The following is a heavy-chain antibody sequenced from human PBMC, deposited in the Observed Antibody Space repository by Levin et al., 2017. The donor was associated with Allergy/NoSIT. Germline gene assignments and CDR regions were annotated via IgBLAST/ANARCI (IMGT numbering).Heavy chain of an antibody. V-gene: IGHV3-9*01. CDR3: VKDMRDIVVPGPMWGGLDV. CDR2: ISWNSGIM. Sequence: SLKISCAASGFSFNEFAMHWVRQVPGKGLEWVSGISWNSGIMEYADSVKGRFTISRDNAKNSVSLQMNSLRTDDTALYYCVKDMRDIVVPGPMWGGLDVWGQGTTVTVS. CDR1: GFSFNEFA. J-gene: IGHJ6*02. D-gene: IGHD2-15*01.